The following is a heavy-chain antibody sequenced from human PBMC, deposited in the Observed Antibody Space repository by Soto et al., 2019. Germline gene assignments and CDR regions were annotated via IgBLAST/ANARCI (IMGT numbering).Heavy chain of an antibody. CDR2: MNPNSGNT. D-gene: IGHD3-10*01. J-gene: IGHJ4*02. Sequence: ASVKVSCKASGYTFTSYDINWVRQATGQGLEWMGWMNPNSGNTGYAQKFQGRVTMTRNTSISTAYMELSSLRSEDTAVYYCARTYYGSGSSLDPVDYWGQGTLVTVSS. V-gene: IGHV1-8*01. CDR3: ARTYYGSGSSLDPVDY. CDR1: GYTFTSYD.